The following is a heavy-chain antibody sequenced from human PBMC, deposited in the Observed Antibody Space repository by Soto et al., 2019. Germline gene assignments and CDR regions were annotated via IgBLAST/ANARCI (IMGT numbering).Heavy chain of an antibody. Sequence: PSETLSLTCAVSCVTIITYYWSWIRQPPGKGLEWIGYNYHSGTTNYNPSLKSRVTISVDTSKNQFSLRLTSVTAADTAIYYCVREAYIGYGHAIDPWGQGTLVTVSS. V-gene: IGHV4-59*01. D-gene: IGHD5-12*01. CDR3: VREAYIGYGHAIDP. CDR2: NYHSGTT. J-gene: IGHJ5*02. CDR1: CVTIITYY.